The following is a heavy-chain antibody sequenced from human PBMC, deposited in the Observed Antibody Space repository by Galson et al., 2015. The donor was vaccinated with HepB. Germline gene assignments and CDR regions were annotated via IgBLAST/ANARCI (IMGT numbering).Heavy chain of an antibody. CDR2: IGGSGGST. Sequence: SLRLSCAASGFTFSSYAMSWVRQAPGKGLEWVSAIGGSGGSTYYADSVKGRFTISRDNSKNTLYLQMNSLRAEDTAVYYCAKGPGLPLFFDYWGQGTLVTVSS. J-gene: IGHJ4*02. D-gene: IGHD5-12*01. V-gene: IGHV3-23*01. CDR1: GFTFSSYA. CDR3: AKGPGLPLFFDY.